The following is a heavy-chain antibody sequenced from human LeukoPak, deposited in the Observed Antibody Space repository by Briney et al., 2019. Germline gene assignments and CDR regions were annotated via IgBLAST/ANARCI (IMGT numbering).Heavy chain of an antibody. CDR3: ARDFGEYYYDSSANWFDP. CDR1: GGSISSGGYY. CDR2: IYHSGST. V-gene: IGHV4-30-2*01. J-gene: IGHJ5*02. D-gene: IGHD3-22*01. Sequence: SQTLSLTCTVSGGSISSGGYYWSWIRQPPGKGLEWIGYIYHSGSTYYNPSLKSRVTISVDTSKNQFSLKLSSVTAADTAVYYCARDFGEYYYDSSANWFDPWGQGTLVTVSS.